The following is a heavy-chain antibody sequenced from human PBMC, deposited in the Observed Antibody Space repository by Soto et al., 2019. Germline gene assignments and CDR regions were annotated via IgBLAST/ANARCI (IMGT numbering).Heavy chain of an antibody. Sequence: GASVKVSCKISGGSFTNYAISWVRQAPGQGLEWMGGIIPVFGTPKYAQKFQGRVRTIADESTSTAYMELSSLTSDDTAVYYCARGRCVVLAPTYYYAMAVWGQGTTVTLSS. CDR2: IIPVFGTP. CDR1: GGSFTNYA. V-gene: IGHV1-69*13. D-gene: IGHD3-3*02. J-gene: IGHJ6*01. CDR3: ARGRCVVLAPTYYYAMAV.